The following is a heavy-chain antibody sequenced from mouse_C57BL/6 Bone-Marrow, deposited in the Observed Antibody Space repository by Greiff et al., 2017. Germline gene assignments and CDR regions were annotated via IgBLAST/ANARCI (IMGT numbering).Heavy chain of an antibody. CDR3: ARSGSYDGYYGFAY. Sequence: DVHLVESGPELVKPGASVKIPCKASGYTFTDYNMDWVKQSHGKSLEWIGDINPNNGGTIYNQKFKGKATLTVDKSSSTAYMELRSLTSEDTAVXYCARSGSYDGYYGFAYWGQGTLVTVSA. J-gene: IGHJ3*01. CDR2: INPNNGGT. CDR1: GYTFTDYN. D-gene: IGHD2-3*01. V-gene: IGHV1-18*01.